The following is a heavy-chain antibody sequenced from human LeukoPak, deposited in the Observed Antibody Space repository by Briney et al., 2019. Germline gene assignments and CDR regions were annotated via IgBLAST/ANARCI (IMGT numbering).Heavy chain of an antibody. Sequence: GGSLRLSCAASGFTFSTYAMTWVRQAPGKGLEWVSLISGSGGSTYYADSMKGRFTISRDNSKNTLYVKMNSLRAEDTAVYYCAKTQAASGSTGFDYWGQGTLLTVSS. CDR2: ISGSGGST. J-gene: IGHJ4*02. CDR3: AKTQAASGSTGFDY. V-gene: IGHV3-23*01. CDR1: GFTFSTYA. D-gene: IGHD2-15*01.